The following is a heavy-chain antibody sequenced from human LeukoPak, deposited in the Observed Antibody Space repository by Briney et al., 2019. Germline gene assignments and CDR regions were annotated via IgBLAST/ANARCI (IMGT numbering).Heavy chain of an antibody. J-gene: IGHJ4*02. CDR3: AKDQEYSYDAAMGFLAY. Sequence: PGGSLRLSCAASTFTFSSYAMSWVRQAPGKGLEWVSVISGSGNVTFYADSVKGRFTISRDNSKNTLYLQMNSLRVEDTAIYYCAKDQEYSYDAAMGFLAYCSEGTLVTVSS. CDR1: TFTFSSYA. D-gene: IGHD5-18*01. CDR2: ISGSGNVT. V-gene: IGHV3-23*01.